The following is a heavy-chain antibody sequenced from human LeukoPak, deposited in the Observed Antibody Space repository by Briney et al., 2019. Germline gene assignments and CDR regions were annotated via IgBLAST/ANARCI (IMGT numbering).Heavy chain of an antibody. CDR3: AKATEQWLAYYFDY. Sequence: PGGSLRLSCAASGCTFSSYAMSWVRQAPGKGLEWVSAISGSGGSTYYADSVKGRFTISRDNSKNTLYLQMNSLRAEDTAVYYCAKATEQWLAYYFDYWGQGTLVTVSS. D-gene: IGHD6-19*01. J-gene: IGHJ4*02. V-gene: IGHV3-23*01. CDR1: GCTFSSYA. CDR2: ISGSGGST.